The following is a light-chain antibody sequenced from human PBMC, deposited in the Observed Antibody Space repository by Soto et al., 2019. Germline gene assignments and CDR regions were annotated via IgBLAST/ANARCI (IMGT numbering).Light chain of an antibody. V-gene: IGLV1-47*01. Sequence: QSVLTQPPSASGTPGQSVTISCSGSSSNIGSNYVYWYQQLPGTAPKLLIYRNNQRPSGVPDRFSGSKSGTSVSLAISGLRSEDEADSYCAAWDDSLSGRVFGTGTKLTVL. CDR3: AAWDDSLSGRV. J-gene: IGLJ1*01. CDR1: SSNIGSNY. CDR2: RNN.